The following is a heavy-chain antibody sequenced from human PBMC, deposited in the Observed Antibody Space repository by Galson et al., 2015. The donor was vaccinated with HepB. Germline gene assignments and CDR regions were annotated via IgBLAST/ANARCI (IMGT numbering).Heavy chain of an antibody. CDR1: GFTFSSYG. V-gene: IGHV3-33*01. J-gene: IGHJ5*02. CDR2: IWYDGSNK. Sequence: SLRLSCAASGFTFSSYGMHWVRQAPGKGLEWVAVIWYDGSNKYYADSVKGRFTISRDNSKNTLYLQMNSLRAEDTAVYYCARGSGAWMTTVIGWFDPWGQGTLVTVSS. D-gene: IGHD4-11*01. CDR3: ARGSGAWMTTVIGWFDP.